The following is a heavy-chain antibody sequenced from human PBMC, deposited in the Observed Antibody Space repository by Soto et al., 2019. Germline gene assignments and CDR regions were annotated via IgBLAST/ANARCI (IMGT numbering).Heavy chain of an antibody. J-gene: IGHJ4*02. V-gene: IGHV3-23*01. CDR1: GFTFSSYA. CDR3: ARGSEPLCSGVSCYPFDR. CDR2: ITNRGDDA. D-gene: IGHD2-15*01. Sequence: VQLLESGGDLVQPGGSLRLSCAASGFTFSSYAMTWVRQAPGRGLECVSVITNRGDDAHYISSVKGRFTSSRDNSKNTLFLPMDSLRVEDTAVYYCARGSEPLCSGVSCYPFDRWGQGTLVTVSS.